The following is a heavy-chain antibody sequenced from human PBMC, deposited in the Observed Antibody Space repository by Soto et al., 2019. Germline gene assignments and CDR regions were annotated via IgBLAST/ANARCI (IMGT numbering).Heavy chain of an antibody. V-gene: IGHV3-7*01. D-gene: IGHD3-10*01. Sequence: GGSLRLSCAASGFTFSSYWMSWVRQAPGKGLEWVANIKQDGSEKYYVDSVKGRFTISRDNARKSLYLQMNSLRAEDTAVYYCVRDAHRGGDFDYWGQGTLVTVSS. CDR2: IKQDGSEK. CDR3: VRDAHRGGDFDY. J-gene: IGHJ4*02. CDR1: GFTFSSYW.